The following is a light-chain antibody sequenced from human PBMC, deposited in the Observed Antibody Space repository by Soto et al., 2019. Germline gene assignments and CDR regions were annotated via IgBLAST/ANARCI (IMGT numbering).Light chain of an antibody. CDR3: QQYKSSST. V-gene: IGKV1-5*03. J-gene: IGKJ1*01. CDR2: KAS. Sequence: DIQMTQSPSTLSASVGDTVTITCRASESSSIWLAWYQHKPGKAPNLLSNKASSLQSEVPSRFSGSGSGTEFTLTITSLQPDDFGVYYCQQYKSSSTFGQGTKVDIK. CDR1: ESSSIW.